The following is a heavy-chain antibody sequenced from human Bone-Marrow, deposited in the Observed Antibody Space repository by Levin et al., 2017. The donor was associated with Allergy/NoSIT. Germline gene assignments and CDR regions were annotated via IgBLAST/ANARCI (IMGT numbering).Heavy chain of an antibody. CDR1: GFTFGTHA. CDR2: ISHDTYYT. CDR3: ARDLSGRYTFDY. D-gene: IGHD6-19*01. Sequence: GGSLRLSCAASGFTFGTHAIHWVRQAPGKGLEWIAYISHDTYYTFYVDSVKGRFTVSRDNSRNTVSLQMNSLRSEDTAVYYCARDLSGRYTFDYWGQGSLVTVSS. V-gene: IGHV3-30*04. J-gene: IGHJ4*02.